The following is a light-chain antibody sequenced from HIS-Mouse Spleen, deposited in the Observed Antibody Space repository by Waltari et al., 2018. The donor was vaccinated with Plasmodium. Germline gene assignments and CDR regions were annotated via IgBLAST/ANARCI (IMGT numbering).Light chain of an antibody. CDR1: QSVSSSY. CDR2: AAS. V-gene: IGKV3-20*01. J-gene: IGKJ1*01. CDR3: QQYGSSGT. Sequence: EIVLPQSPPIPTLSPWERGTLSCRASQSVSSSYLDWYQQKPGQAPRLLIYAASSWATGVPDRFSGSGSGTDFTLTISRLEPEDFAVYYCQQYGSSGTFGQGTKVEIK.